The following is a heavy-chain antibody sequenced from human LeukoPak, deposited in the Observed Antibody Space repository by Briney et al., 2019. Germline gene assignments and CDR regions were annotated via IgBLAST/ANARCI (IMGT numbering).Heavy chain of an antibody. Sequence: SVKVSCKASGGTFSSYAISWVRQAPGQGLEWMGGIIPIFGTANYAQKFQGRVTITTDESTSTAYMELSSLRSEDTAVYYCASGSSSSWFHYYCYYYMDVWGKGTTVTVSS. CDR1: GGTFSSYA. CDR3: ASGSSSSWFHYYCYYYMDV. V-gene: IGHV1-69*05. D-gene: IGHD6-13*01. J-gene: IGHJ6*03. CDR2: IIPIFGTA.